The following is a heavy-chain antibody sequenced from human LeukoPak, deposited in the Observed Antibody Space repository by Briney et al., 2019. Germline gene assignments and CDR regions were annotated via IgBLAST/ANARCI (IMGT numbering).Heavy chain of an antibody. Sequence: QPGGSLRLSCTASGFTFSNYWMSWVRRTPEKGLEWVANIKQDGSETVYVDSVKGRFTISRDNAQSSLYLQMNSLRAEDTAVYYCARDPYSSSWSYGMDVWGQGTTVTVSS. V-gene: IGHV3-7*05. CDR1: GFTFSNYW. J-gene: IGHJ6*02. D-gene: IGHD6-13*01. CDR3: ARDPYSSSWSYGMDV. CDR2: IKQDGSET.